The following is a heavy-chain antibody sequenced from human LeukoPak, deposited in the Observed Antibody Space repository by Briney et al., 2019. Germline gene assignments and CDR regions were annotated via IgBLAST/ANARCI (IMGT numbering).Heavy chain of an antibody. Sequence: PSETLSLTCTVSGGSISSGNCYWSWIRQPPGKGLEWIGSIYYSGSTYYNPSLKSRVTISVDTSRNQFSLRLSSVTAADTAVYYCARAGETGEFDYWGQGTLVTVPS. D-gene: IGHD7-27*01. J-gene: IGHJ4*02. CDR3: ARAGETGEFDY. CDR1: GGSISSGNCY. V-gene: IGHV4-30-4*01. CDR2: IYYSGST.